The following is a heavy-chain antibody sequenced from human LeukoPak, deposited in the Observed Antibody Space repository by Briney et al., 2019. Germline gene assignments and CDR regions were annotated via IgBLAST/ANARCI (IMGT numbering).Heavy chain of an antibody. Sequence: GASVKVSCKASGGTFSSYAISWVRQAPGQGLEWMGGIIPIFGTANYAQKFQGRVTITTDESTSTAYMELSSLRSEDTAVYYCARDLGASYYDSSGYCDYWGQGTLVTVSS. D-gene: IGHD3-22*01. CDR3: ARDLGASYYDSSGYCDY. CDR1: GGTFSSYA. J-gene: IGHJ4*02. V-gene: IGHV1-69*05. CDR2: IIPIFGTA.